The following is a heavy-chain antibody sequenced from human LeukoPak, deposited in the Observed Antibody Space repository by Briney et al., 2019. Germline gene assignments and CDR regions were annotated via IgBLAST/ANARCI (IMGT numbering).Heavy chain of an antibody. CDR3: AKVGPAYSSSWYYFDY. J-gene: IGHJ4*02. CDR1: GFTFSSYA. CDR2: ISGSGGST. Sequence: PGGSLRLSCAASGFTFSSYAMSWVRQAPGKGLEWVSAISGSGGSTYYADSVKGRFTISRDNSKNTLYLQMNSLRAEDTAVYYCAKVGPAYSSSWYYFDYWGQGTLVTVSS. D-gene: IGHD6-13*01. V-gene: IGHV3-23*01.